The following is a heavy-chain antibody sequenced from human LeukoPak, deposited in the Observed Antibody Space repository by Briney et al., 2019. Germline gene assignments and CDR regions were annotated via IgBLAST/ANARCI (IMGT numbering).Heavy chain of an antibody. CDR2: ISAYNGNT. CDR3: ARGSGAVAGLQGDAFVI. D-gene: IGHD6-19*01. V-gene: IGHV1-18*01. J-gene: IGHJ3*02. CDR1: RYTFTSYG. Sequence: GASVKVSCKASRYTFTSYGISWVRQAPGQGLEWMGWISAYNGNTNYAQKLQGRVTMTTDTSTSTAYMELRSLRSDDTAVYYCARGSGAVAGLQGDAFVIWGQGTMVTVSS.